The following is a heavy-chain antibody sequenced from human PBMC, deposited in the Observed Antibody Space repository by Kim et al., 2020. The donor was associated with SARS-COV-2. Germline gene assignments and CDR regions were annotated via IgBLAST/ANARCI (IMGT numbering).Heavy chain of an antibody. CDR1: GFTFSSYG. V-gene: IGHV3-30*18. CDR2: ISYDGSNK. J-gene: IGHJ6*02. Sequence: GGSLRLSCAASGFTFSSYGMHWVRQAPGKGLEWVAVISYDGSNKYYADSVKGRFTISRDNSKNTLYLQMNSLRAEDTAVYYCAKDRIRYSYGYPNDYYYGMDVWGQGTTVTVSS. CDR3: AKDRIRYSYGYPNDYYYGMDV. D-gene: IGHD5-18*01.